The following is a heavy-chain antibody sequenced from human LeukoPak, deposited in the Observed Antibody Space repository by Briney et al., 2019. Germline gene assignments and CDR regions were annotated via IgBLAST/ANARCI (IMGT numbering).Heavy chain of an antibody. J-gene: IGHJ4*02. CDR2: ISGSGGST. Sequence: GGSLRLSCAAPGFTFSSYAMSWVRQAPGKGLEWVSAISGSGGSTYYADSVKGRLTISRDNSRDTLYLQMNSLRAEDTAVYYCAKGYYDYVWGSYYFDYWGQGTLVTVSS. D-gene: IGHD3-16*01. V-gene: IGHV3-23*01. CDR1: GFTFSSYA. CDR3: AKGYYDYVWGSYYFDY.